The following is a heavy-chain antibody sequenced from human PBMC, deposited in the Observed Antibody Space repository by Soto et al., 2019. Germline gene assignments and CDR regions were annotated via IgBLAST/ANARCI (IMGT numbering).Heavy chain of an antibody. Sequence: EVQLLGSGGGLVQPGGSLRLSCAASGFTFSSYAMSWVRQAPGKGLEWVSSISGSGESTYYADSVKGRFTISRDNSKNTLYLQMNSLRAEDTAVYYCAKDSVSWWPGTASQRNDYWGQGTLVTVSS. D-gene: IGHD2-15*01. CDR1: GFTFSSYA. CDR2: ISGSGEST. V-gene: IGHV3-23*01. CDR3: AKDSVSWWPGTASQRNDY. J-gene: IGHJ4*02.